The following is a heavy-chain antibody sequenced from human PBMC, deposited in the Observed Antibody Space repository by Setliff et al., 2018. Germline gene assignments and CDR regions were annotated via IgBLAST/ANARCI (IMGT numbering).Heavy chain of an antibody. D-gene: IGHD3-9*01. CDR3: ARHPTGFPDWFDV. J-gene: IGHJ5*02. V-gene: IGHV4-34*01. CDR2: INHSGNT. Sequence: PSETLSLTCAVYGGSFSGYYWSWIRQPPGKGLEWIGEINHSGNTYYNPSLESRITMSVDTSNNRFSLKLTSVTAADTAVYYCARHPTGFPDWFDVWGQGTLVTVS. CDR1: GGSFSGYY.